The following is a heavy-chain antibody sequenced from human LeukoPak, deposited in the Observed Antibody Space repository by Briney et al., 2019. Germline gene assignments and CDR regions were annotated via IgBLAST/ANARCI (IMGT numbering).Heavy chain of an antibody. V-gene: IGHV4-39*01. CDR3: AGSSRSWYQVY. J-gene: IGHJ4*02. CDR1: GGSISSYY. D-gene: IGHD6-13*01. Sequence: PSETLSLTCTVSGGSISSYYWGWIRQPPGKGLEWIGSIYYSGSTYYNPSLKSRVTISVDTSKNQFSLKLSSVTDADTAVYYCAGSSRSWYQVYWGQGTLVTVSS. CDR2: IYYSGST.